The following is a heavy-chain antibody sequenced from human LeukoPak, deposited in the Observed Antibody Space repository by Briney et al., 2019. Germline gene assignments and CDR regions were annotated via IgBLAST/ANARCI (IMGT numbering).Heavy chain of an antibody. CDR3: ARDRPYYYDSSGYYGY. V-gene: IGHV3-7*01. D-gene: IGHD3-22*01. CDR2: IKKDGSEK. J-gene: IGHJ4*02. Sequence: GGSLRLSCATSGFTFSDYWMGWVRQAPGKGLEWVASIKKDGSEKYYVDSVKGRFTISRDNARISLYLQMNSLRAEDTAMYYCARDRPYYYDSSGYYGYWGQGTLVTVSS. CDR1: GFTFSDYW.